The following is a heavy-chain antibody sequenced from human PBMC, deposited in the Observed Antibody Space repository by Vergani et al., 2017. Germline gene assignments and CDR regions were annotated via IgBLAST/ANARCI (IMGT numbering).Heavy chain of an antibody. CDR1: GGSISSGSYY. Sequence: QVQLQESGPGLVKPSQTLSLTCTVSGGSISSGSYYWSWIRQPAGKGLEWIGRIYTSGSTNYNSSLKSRVTMSVDTSKNQLSLKLSSVTAADTAVYYCASGGIVVPNWFDPWGQGTLVTVSS. D-gene: IGHD2-2*01. CDR2: IYTSGST. CDR3: ASGGIVVPNWFDP. V-gene: IGHV4-61*02. J-gene: IGHJ5*02.